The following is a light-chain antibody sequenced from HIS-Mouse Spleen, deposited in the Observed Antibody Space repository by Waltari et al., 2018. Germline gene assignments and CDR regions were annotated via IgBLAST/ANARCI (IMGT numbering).Light chain of an antibody. CDR3: SSYTSSSTVV. CDR1: SSDVGGYNY. V-gene: IGLV2-14*03. Sequence: QSALTQPASVSGSPGQSITIPCTATSSDVGGYNYVSWYQQPPGKAPKRMIYDVSNRPSGVSNRFSGSKSGNTASLTISGLQAEDEADYYCSSYTSSSTVVFGGGTKLTVL. CDR2: DVS. J-gene: IGLJ2*01.